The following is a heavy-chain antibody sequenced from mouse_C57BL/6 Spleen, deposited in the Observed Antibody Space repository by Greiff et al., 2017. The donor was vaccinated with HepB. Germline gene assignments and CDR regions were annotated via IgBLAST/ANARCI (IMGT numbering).Heavy chain of an antibody. CDR1: GYTFTNYW. CDR3: ARSDGYYGGFAY. D-gene: IGHD2-3*01. J-gene: IGHJ3*01. CDR2: IYPGGGYT. Sequence: VQLVESGAELVRPGTSVKMSCKASGYTFTNYWIGWAKQRPGHGLEWIGDIYPGGGYTNYNEKFKGKATLTADKSSSTAYMQFSSLTSEDSAIYYCARSDGYYGGFAYWGQGTLVTVSA. V-gene: IGHV1-63*01.